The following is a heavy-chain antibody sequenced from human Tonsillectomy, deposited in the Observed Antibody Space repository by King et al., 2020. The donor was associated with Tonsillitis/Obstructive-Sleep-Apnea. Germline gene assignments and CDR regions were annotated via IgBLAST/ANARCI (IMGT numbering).Heavy chain of an antibody. CDR3: AGDMGGFDGRAV. D-gene: IGHD1-26*01. CDR1: GFTFSGYW. J-gene: IGHJ6*04. V-gene: IGHV3-7*03. CDR2: INQDGGEK. Sequence: VQLVESGGGLVQPGGSLRLSCAASGFTFSGYWMSWVRQAPGKGLEWVANINQDGGEKYYVDSVKGRFTISRDNAKNSLYLQMNSLRAEDTAVYYCAGDMGGFDGRAVWGEGPTVTVSS.